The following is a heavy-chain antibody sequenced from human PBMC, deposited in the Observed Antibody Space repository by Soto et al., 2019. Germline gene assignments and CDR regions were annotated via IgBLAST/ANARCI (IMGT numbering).Heavy chain of an antibody. CDR1: GFTFTSSA. V-gene: IGHV1-58*02. CDR3: AAERNIVVVPGSAFDI. Sequence: SVKVSCKASGFTFTSSAMQWVRQARGQRLEWIGWIVVGSGNTNYAQKFQERVTITRDMSTSTAYMELSSLRSEDTAVYYCAAERNIVVVPGSAFDIWGQGTMVTVSS. D-gene: IGHD2-15*01. CDR2: IVVGSGNT. J-gene: IGHJ3*02.